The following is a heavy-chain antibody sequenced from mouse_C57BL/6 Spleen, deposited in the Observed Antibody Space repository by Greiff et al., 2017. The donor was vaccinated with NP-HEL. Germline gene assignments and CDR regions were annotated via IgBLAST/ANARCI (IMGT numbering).Heavy chain of an antibody. V-gene: IGHV14-4*01. D-gene: IGHD2-4*01. CDR3: TIYYDYDGPWFAY. CDR1: GFNIKDDY. Sequence: VQLKESGAELVRPGASVKLSCTASGFNIKDDYMHWVKQRPEQGLEWIGWIDPENGDTEYASKFQGKATITADTSSNTAYLQLSSLTSEDTAVYYCTIYYDYDGPWFAYWGQGTLVTVSA. CDR2: IDPENGDT. J-gene: IGHJ3*01.